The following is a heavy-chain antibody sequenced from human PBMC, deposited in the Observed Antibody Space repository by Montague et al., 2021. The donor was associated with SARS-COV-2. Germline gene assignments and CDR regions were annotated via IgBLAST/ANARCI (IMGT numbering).Heavy chain of an antibody. V-gene: IGHV3-20*04. CDR1: GSTFGDYG. D-gene: IGHD5-12*01. Sequence: YLRLSCAASGSTFGDYGMSWVRQAPGKGLEWVSGINWNDGSTGYADSVKGRFTISSDNAKNSLYLQMNSLRAEDTALYYCASVMSGYSGYDLRLIYYYHGMDVWGQGTTVTVSS. CDR2: INWNDGST. CDR3: ASVMSGYSGYDLRLIYYYHGMDV. J-gene: IGHJ6*02.